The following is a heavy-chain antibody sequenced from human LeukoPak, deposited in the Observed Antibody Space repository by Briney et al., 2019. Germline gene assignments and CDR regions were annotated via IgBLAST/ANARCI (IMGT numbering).Heavy chain of an antibody. CDR2: ISAYNGNT. CDR3: ARVVLLWFGELLSNFDY. J-gene: IGHJ4*02. V-gene: IGHV1-18*01. Sequence: ASVKVSCKASGYTFTSYGISWVRQAPGQGLEWMGWISAYNGNTNYEQKLQGRVTMTTDTSTSTAYMELRSLRSDDTAVYYCARVVLLWFGELLSNFDYWGQGTLVTVSS. CDR1: GYTFTSYG. D-gene: IGHD3-10*01.